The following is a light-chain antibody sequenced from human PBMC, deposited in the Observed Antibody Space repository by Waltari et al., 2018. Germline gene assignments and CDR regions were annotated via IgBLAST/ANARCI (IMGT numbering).Light chain of an antibody. CDR3: QLRARWPPTFT. Sequence: EFVLTQSPANLSLSPGERVTLSSRARQSVSGYLAWYQHKPGQAPRLLIDDASNRATGVPARFSGRDSGADFTLTISSLEPEDFGVYYCQLRARWPPTFTFGQGTKLEI. CDR1: QSVSGY. CDR2: DAS. J-gene: IGKJ2*01. V-gene: IGKV3-11*01.